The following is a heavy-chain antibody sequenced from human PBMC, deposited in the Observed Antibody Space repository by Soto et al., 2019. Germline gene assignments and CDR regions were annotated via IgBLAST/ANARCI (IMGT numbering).Heavy chain of an antibody. D-gene: IGHD2-21*02. CDR2: VYYSGGA. Sequence: SETLSLTCTVSGGSISGYYWGWIRQPPGKGLEWIGNVYYSGGAKYNPSVKIRVSISVDTSKTQFSLNLSSVTAADTAVYYCTRDGDGRMTTNPYYYYGMDVWGPGITVTVSS. CDR1: GGSISGYY. V-gene: IGHV4-59*01. CDR3: TRDGDGRMTTNPYYYYGMDV. J-gene: IGHJ6*02.